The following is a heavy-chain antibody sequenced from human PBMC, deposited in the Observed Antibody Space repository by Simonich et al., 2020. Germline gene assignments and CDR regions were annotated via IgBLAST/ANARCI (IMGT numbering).Heavy chain of an antibody. D-gene: IGHD1-26*01. V-gene: IGHV3-30*07. CDR3: AREGAGNDAFDI. CDR2: RSYDGSNK. J-gene: IGHJ3*02. Sequence: QVQLVESGGGVVQPGRSLRLSCAASGFTFSSYAMHWVRRASGKGLEWVAVRSYDGSNKDYANSVTGRFTISRDNSKNTLYLQMNSLRAEDTAVYYCAREGAGNDAFDIWGQGTMVTVSS. CDR1: GFTFSSYA.